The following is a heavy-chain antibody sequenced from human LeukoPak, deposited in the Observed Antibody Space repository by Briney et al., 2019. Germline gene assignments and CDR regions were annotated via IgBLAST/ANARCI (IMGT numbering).Heavy chain of an antibody. CDR2: GNGGST. J-gene: IGHJ4*02. V-gene: IGHV3-23*01. CDR3: ARGTMNLDS. D-gene: IGHD3-22*01. Sequence: GNGGSTYYADSVKGRFTISRDNSKNTLYLQMNSLTAEDTAVYYCARGTMNLDSWGQGTLVTVSS.